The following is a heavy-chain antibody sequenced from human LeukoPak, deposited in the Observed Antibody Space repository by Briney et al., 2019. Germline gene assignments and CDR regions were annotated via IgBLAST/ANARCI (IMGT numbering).Heavy chain of an antibody. Sequence: GGSLRLSCTASGFTFDDYAMHWVRHAPGKGPEWVSGISWTSGNIGYADSVEGRFTVSRDNAKNSLYLQMNSLRAEDTALYYCAKTRGPKRYEDFDYWGQGTLVTVSS. V-gene: IGHV3-9*01. D-gene: IGHD3-9*01. CDR1: GFTFDDYA. CDR2: ISWTSGNI. J-gene: IGHJ4*02. CDR3: AKTRGPKRYEDFDY.